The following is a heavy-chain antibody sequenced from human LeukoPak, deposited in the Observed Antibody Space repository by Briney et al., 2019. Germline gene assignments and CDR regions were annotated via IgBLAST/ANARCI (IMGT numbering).Heavy chain of an antibody. CDR2: VYPGDSDA. D-gene: IGHD2-15*01. CDR1: GYSFTSYW. Sequence: GESLKISCKGSGYSFTSYWIGWVRQMPGKGLEWMGIVYPGDSDARYSPSLQGQVTISADKSISTAYLQWSSLKASDTAMYYCARRGYCSGGSRFSSPFDIWGRGTMVTVSS. J-gene: IGHJ3*02. V-gene: IGHV5-51*01. CDR3: ARRGYCSGGSRFSSPFDI.